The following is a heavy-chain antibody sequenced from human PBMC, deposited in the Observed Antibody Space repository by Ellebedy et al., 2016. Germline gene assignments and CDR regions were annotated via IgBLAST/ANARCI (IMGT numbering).Heavy chain of an antibody. CDR2: IIPIFGTA. CDR1: GCTFSSSA. CDR3: AREKGVGAGSFPPMDWFDP. V-gene: IGHV1-69*13. J-gene: IGHJ5*02. D-gene: IGHD2-15*01. Sequence: ASVKVSCKASGCTFSSSAISWVRQPPGQGLEWTGGIIPIFGTANYAQKFQGRVTITADESTSTAYMELSSLRSEDTAVYYCAREKGVGAGSFPPMDWFDPWGQGTLVTVSS.